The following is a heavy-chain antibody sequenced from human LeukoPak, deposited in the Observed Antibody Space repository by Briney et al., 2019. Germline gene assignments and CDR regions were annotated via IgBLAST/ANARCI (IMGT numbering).Heavy chain of an antibody. CDR2: ISDIGRT. D-gene: IGHD6-19*01. Sequence: SETLSLTCTVSGGSINNYYWTWIRQAPGKGLEWIGYISDIGRTNYNPSLKNRVTISVDTSKNQFSLRLSSVTAADTAVYYCARNQLGSGWHSSAYWGQGTLVTVSS. V-gene: IGHV4-59*01. CDR1: GGSINNYY. CDR3: ARNQLGSGWHSSAY. J-gene: IGHJ4*02.